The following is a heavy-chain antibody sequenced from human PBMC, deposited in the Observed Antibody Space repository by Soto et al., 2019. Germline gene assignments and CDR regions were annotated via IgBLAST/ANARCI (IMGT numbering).Heavy chain of an antibody. D-gene: IGHD2-8*01. CDR1: GGSFSGYY. J-gene: IGHJ1*01. CDR3: ARAEYCNNGVCSLLRKGYFQH. CDR2: INHSGST. V-gene: IGHV4-34*01. Sequence: SETLSLTCAVYGGSFSGYYWSWIRQPPGKGLEWIGEINHSGSTNYNPSLKSRVTISVDTSKNQFSLKLSSVTAADTAVYYCARAEYCNNGVCSLLRKGYFQHWGQGTLVTVSS.